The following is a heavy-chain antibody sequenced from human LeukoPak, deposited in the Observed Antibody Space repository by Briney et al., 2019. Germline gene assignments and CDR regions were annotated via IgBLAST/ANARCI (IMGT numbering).Heavy chain of an antibody. D-gene: IGHD3-10*01. V-gene: IGHV4-39*07. Sequence: PSETLSLTCAVYGGSFSSSSFYWGLIRQPPGKGLEWLGSIYYAGSTYYNPSLKSRVTISIDTSKNQFSLKLSSVTAADTAVYYCARAGKLWFGELPDFWGQGTLVTVSS. CDR1: GGSFSSSSFY. CDR3: ARAGKLWFGELPDF. J-gene: IGHJ4*02. CDR2: IYYAGST.